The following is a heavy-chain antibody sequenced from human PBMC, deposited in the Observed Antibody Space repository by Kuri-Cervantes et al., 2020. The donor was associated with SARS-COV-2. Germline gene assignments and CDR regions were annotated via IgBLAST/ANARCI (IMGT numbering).Heavy chain of an antibody. CDR2: IYSGGST. V-gene: IGHV3-NL1*01. Sequence: GRSLRLSCAASGFTFSSYAMHWVRQAPGKGLEWVSVIYSGGSTYYADSVKGRFTISRDNSKNTLYLQMNSLRAEDTAVYYCARVGYSYGNYFDYWGQGTLVTVSS. D-gene: IGHD5-18*01. J-gene: IGHJ4*02. CDR1: GFTFSSYA. CDR3: ARVGYSYGNYFDY.